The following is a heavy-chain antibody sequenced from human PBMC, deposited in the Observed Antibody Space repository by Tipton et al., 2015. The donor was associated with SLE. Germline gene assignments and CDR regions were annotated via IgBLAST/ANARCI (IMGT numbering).Heavy chain of an antibody. V-gene: IGHV4-34*01. J-gene: IGHJ3*02. Sequence: TLSLTCAVYGGSFSGYYWSWIRQPPGKGLEWIGEINHSGSTNYNPSLKSRVTISVDTSKNQFFLKLSSVTAADTAVYYCARVAWALDAFDIWGQGTMVTVSS. CDR2: INHSGST. CDR3: ARVAWALDAFDI. D-gene: IGHD1-26*01. CDR1: GGSFSGYY.